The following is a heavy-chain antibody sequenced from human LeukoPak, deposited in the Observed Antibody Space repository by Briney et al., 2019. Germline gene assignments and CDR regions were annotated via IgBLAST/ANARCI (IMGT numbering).Heavy chain of an antibody. J-gene: IGHJ3*01. CDR2: IYYSEDT. V-gene: IGHV4-59*01. CDR3: ARDTRWNAFNV. Sequence: SETLSLTCTVSGGSISSNYWSWFRQPPGKGLEWIGYIYYSEDTHYNPSLRSRVTISVDSSKTQFSLNLNSVTAADTAVYYCARDTRWNAFNVWGQGTMVTVSS. D-gene: IGHD4-23*01. CDR1: GGSISSNY.